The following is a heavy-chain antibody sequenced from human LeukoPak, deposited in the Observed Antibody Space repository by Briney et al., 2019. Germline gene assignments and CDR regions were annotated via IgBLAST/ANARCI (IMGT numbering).Heavy chain of an antibody. D-gene: IGHD3-10*01. J-gene: IGHJ4*02. CDR3: ARERVRGVTTTAFGY. CDR2: INPNSGGT. Sequence: ASVKVSCKASGYTFTGYYMHWVRQAPGHGLEWMGWINPNSGGTNYAQKFQGRVTMTRDTSISTAYMELSRLRSDDTAVYYCARERVRGVTTTAFGYWGQGTLVTVSS. CDR1: GYTFTGYY. V-gene: IGHV1-2*02.